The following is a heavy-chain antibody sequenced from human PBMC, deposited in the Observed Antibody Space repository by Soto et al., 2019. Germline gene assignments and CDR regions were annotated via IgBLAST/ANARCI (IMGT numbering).Heavy chain of an antibody. V-gene: IGHV1-69*02. J-gene: IGHJ6*03. CDR3: ARAPLNYYMDV. CDR2: IIPILGIA. CDR1: GGTFSSYT. Sequence: SVKVSCNASGGTFSSYTISWVRQAPGRGLEWMGRIIPILGIANYAQKFQGRVTITADKSTSTAYMELSSLRSEDTAVYYCARAPLNYYMDVWGKGTTVTVSS.